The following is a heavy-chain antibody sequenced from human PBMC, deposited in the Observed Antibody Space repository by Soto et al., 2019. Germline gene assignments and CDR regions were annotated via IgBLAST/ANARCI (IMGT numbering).Heavy chain of an antibody. D-gene: IGHD2-21*02. J-gene: IGHJ6*02. V-gene: IGHV1-8*01. Sequence: ASVKVSCKASGYTFTSYDINWVRQATGQGLEWMGWMNPNSGNTGYAQKFQGRVTMTRNTSISTAYMELSSLRSEDTAVYYCARANTVVTPVYYYGMDVWGQGTTVTASS. CDR3: ARANTVVTPVYYYGMDV. CDR1: GYTFTSYD. CDR2: MNPNSGNT.